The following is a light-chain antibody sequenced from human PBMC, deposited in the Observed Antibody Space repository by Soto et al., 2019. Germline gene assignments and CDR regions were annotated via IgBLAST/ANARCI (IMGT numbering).Light chain of an antibody. V-gene: IGKV2D-29*02. J-gene: IGKJ5*01. CDR2: EVS. CDR1: QSLLHITGETF. Sequence: DVVMTQTPLSLSVAPGQPASISCKCSQSLLHITGETFLLWYLQKPGQSPQLLIYEVSTRVSGVPDRFSGSGSGTDFTLDISRLETDDVGIYYCMQSTQLPPTFGQGTRLGIE. CDR3: MQSTQLPPT.